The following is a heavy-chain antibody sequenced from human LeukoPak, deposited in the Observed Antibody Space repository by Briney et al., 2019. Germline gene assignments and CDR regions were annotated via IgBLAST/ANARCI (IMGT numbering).Heavy chain of an antibody. V-gene: IGHV3-74*01. D-gene: IGHD2-2*01. CDR3: ARVMYSSSFAEYFQH. CDR1: GFTFSSYW. J-gene: IGHJ1*01. Sequence: PGGPLRLSCAASGFTFSSYWMHWVRQAPGKGLVWVSRINSDGSSTSYADSVKGRFTISRDNAKNTLYLQMNSLRAEDTAVYYCARVMYSSSFAEYFQHWGQGTLVTVSS. CDR2: INSDGSST.